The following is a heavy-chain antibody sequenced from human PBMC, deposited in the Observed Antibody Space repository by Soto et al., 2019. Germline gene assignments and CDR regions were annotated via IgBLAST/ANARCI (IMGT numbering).Heavy chain of an antibody. V-gene: IGHV4-61*01. Sequence: PSETLSLTCTVSGGSVSSGSYYWSWIRQPPGKGLEWIGYIYYSGSTNYNPSLKSRVTISVDTSKNQFSLKLSSVTAADTAVYYCARGQDDSSGYHDAFDIWGQGTMVTVSS. J-gene: IGHJ3*02. CDR1: GGSVSSGSYY. CDR3: ARGQDDSSGYHDAFDI. CDR2: IYYSGST. D-gene: IGHD3-22*01.